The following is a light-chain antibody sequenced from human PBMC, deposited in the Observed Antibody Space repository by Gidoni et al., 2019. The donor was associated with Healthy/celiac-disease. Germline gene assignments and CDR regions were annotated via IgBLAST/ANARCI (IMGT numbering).Light chain of an antibody. CDR3: QQYDNLPWT. J-gene: IGKJ1*01. CDR1: QDISNY. CDR2: DAS. Sequence: DIPLTLSPSSLSASVRDRVTITCQASQDISNYLNWYQQKPGNAPKLLIYDASNLETGVPARFSGSGSGTDFTFTISSLQPEDIATYYCQQYDNLPWTFGQGTKVEIK. V-gene: IGKV1-33*01.